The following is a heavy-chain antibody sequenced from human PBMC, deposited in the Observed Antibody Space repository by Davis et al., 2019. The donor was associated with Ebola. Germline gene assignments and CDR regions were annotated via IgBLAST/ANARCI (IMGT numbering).Heavy chain of an antibody. V-gene: IGHV4-4*02. CDR2: IYHSGST. CDR3: AREKEMATISVYYYYYYGMDV. J-gene: IGHJ6*02. D-gene: IGHD5-24*01. Sequence: SETLSLTCAVSGGSISSSNWWSWVRQPPGKGLEWIGEIYHSGSTNYNPSLKSRVTISVDKSKNQFSLKLSSVTAADTAVYYCAREKEMATISVYYYYYYGMDVWGQGTTVTVSS. CDR1: GGSISSSNW.